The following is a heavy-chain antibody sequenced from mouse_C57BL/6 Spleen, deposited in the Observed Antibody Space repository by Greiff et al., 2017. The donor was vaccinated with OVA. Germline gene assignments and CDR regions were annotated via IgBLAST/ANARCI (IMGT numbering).Heavy chain of an antibody. Sequence: QVQLQQPGAELVRPGTSVKLSCKASGYTFTSYWMHWVKQRPGQGLEWIGVIDPSDSYTNYNQKFKGKATLTVDTSSSTAYMQLSSLTSEDSAVYYCARTGRWYFDVWGTGTTVTVSS. V-gene: IGHV1-59*01. D-gene: IGHD4-1*01. CDR1: GYTFTSYW. CDR3: ARTGRWYFDV. CDR2: IDPSDSYT. J-gene: IGHJ1*03.